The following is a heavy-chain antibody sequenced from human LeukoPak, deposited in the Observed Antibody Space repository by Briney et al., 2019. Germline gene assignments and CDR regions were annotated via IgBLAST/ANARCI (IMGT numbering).Heavy chain of an antibody. J-gene: IGHJ4*02. CDR2: IYPGDSNT. CDR1: GYSLTSYW. V-gene: IGHV5-51*01. CDR3: ARPYYYDSSGYYYFDY. D-gene: IGHD3-22*01. Sequence: GESLKISCKGSGYSLTSYWIGWVRQMPGKGLEWMGIIYPGDSNTRYSPSFQGHATLSADKYISTAYPQWSSLKASDTAMYYCARPYYYDSSGYYYFDYWGQGTLVTVSS.